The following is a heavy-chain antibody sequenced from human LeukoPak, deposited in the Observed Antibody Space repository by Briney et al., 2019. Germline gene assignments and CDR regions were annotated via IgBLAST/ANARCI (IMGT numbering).Heavy chain of an antibody. CDR2: INPNSGGT. V-gene: IGHV1-2*02. Sequence: ASVKVSCKASGYTFTGYYIHWVRQAPGQGLEWMGWINPNSGGTNYAQKVQGRVTMTSDTSISTAYMELSRLRSDDTAVYYCARLYYGSGSSLHARDYWGQGTLVTVSS. J-gene: IGHJ4*02. CDR3: ARLYYGSGSSLHARDY. D-gene: IGHD3-10*01. CDR1: GYTFTGYY.